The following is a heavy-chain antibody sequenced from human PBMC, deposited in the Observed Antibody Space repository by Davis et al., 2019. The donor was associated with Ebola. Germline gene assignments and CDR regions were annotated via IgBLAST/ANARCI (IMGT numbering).Heavy chain of an antibody. J-gene: IGHJ4*02. CDR3: ARALGIAARASFYFDY. V-gene: IGHV4-30-4*01. D-gene: IGHD6-6*01. CDR1: GGSINSGDYY. CDR2: IYYSGST. Sequence: MPSETLSLTCTVSGGSINSGDYYWSWIRQPPEKGLEWIGYIYYSGSTYYNQSLKSRVTMSIDTSRNQFSLQLSSLTAADTAVYYCARALGIAARASFYFDYWGPGTLVTVSP.